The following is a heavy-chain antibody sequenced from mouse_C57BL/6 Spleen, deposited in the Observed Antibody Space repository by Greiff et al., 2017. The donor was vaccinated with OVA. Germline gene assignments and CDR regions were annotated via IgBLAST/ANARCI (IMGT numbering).Heavy chain of an antibody. J-gene: IGHJ4*01. CDR3: ARYYDYDPYAMDY. D-gene: IGHD2-4*01. V-gene: IGHV1-42*01. CDR2: INPSTGGT. Sequence: VQLQQSGPELAKPGASVKISCKASGYSFTGYYMNWVKQSPEKSLEWIGEINPSTGGTTYNQKFKAKATLTVDKSSSTAYMQLKSLTSEDSAVYYCARYYDYDPYAMDYWGQGTSVTVSS. CDR1: GYSFTGYY.